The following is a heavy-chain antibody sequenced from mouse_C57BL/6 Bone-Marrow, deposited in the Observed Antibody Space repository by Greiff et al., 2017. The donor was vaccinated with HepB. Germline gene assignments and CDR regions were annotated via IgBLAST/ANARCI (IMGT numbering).Heavy chain of an antibody. CDR3: ARIYYDYDADYFDY. D-gene: IGHD2-4*01. CDR2: IYPGDGDT. J-gene: IGHJ2*01. Sequence: VKLVESGPELVKPGASVKISCKASGYAFSSSWMNWVKQRPGKGLEWIGRIYPGDGDTNYNGKFKGKATLTADKSSSTAYMQLSSLTSEDSAVYFCARIYYDYDADYFDYWGQGTTLTVSS. CDR1: GYAFSSSW. V-gene: IGHV1-82*01.